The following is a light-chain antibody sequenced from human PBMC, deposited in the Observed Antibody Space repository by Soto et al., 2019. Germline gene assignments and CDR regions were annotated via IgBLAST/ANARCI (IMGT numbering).Light chain of an antibody. CDR3: QQYNSLYT. CDR2: KAS. V-gene: IGKV1-5*03. CDR1: QSFISW. Sequence: IRRTKSPSTRPPSEEDGVTILARAVQSFISWLAWYQQKPGKAPKLLIYKASSLESGVPSRFSGSGSGTEFTLTISSLQPDDFATYYCQQYNSLYTFGQGTKLEIK. J-gene: IGKJ2*01.